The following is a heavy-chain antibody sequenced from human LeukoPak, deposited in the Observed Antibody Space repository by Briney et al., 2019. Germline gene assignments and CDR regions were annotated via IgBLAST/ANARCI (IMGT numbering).Heavy chain of an antibody. D-gene: IGHD6-13*01. Sequence: ASVKLSCETSGYTFTAFYLHWVRQAPGQGLEWMGWINPNSSGTKSAQKLQGRVTITRDTSISTAYMELSALTSDDTAVYYCARDAAAAGTASDYWGQGTLVTVSS. J-gene: IGHJ4*02. CDR2: INPNSSGT. CDR1: GYTFTAFY. CDR3: ARDAAAAGTASDY. V-gene: IGHV1-2*02.